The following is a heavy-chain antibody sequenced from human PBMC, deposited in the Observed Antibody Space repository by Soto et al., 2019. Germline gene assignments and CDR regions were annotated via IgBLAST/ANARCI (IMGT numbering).Heavy chain of an antibody. V-gene: IGHV4-30-4*01. J-gene: IGHJ4*02. CDR3: ATESGSTYGYFDD. CDR2: ISNSGST. D-gene: IGHD4-17*01. CDR1: GGSVTSDEDY. Sequence: PSETLSLTCTVSGGSVTSDEDYWSWIRQSPGKGLEWIGYISNSGSTGYNPSLKTRLSMSVDRSKNQFTLRLTSVTAADTAVYFCATESGSTYGYFDDRGQGTQVTVSA.